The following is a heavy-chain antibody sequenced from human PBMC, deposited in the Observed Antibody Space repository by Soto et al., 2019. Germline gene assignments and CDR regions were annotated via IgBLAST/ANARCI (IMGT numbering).Heavy chain of an antibody. Sequence: ASVKVSCKASGYTFTSYAMHWVRQAPGQRLEWMGWINAGNGNTKYSQKFQGRVTITRDTSASTAYMELSSLRSEDTAVYYCARDMTMIVVVRPTYYYYGMDVWGQGTKVTVSS. CDR2: INAGNGNT. V-gene: IGHV1-3*01. D-gene: IGHD3-22*01. CDR3: ARDMTMIVVVRPTYYYYGMDV. CDR1: GYTFTSYA. J-gene: IGHJ6*02.